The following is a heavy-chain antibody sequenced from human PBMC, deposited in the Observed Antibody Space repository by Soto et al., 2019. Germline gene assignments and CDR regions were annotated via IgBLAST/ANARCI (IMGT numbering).Heavy chain of an antibody. Sequence: EVQLVESGGGLVQPGGSLRLSCAGSGFTFSNYWMHWVRQAPGKGLEWVSRIDHDGPTDYADSVRGRFTISRDNAENTLYLQRNSLRPEDTAVYYCVRERHGDYWGQGTLVTVSS. CDR2: IDHDGPT. J-gene: IGHJ4*02. CDR3: VRERHGDY. CDR1: GFTFSNYW. V-gene: IGHV3-74*01.